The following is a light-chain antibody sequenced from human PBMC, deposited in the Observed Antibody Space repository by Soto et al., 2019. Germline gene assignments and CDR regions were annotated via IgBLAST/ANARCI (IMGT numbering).Light chain of an antibody. CDR3: QQRSNWIFT. CDR1: QSVSSY. Sequence: EIVLTQSPATLSLSPGERATLSCRASQSVSSYLAWYQQKPGQAPRLLIYDASNRATGIPARFSGSGSGTDFTLTISSLEPEDFAVYYCQQRSNWIFTFGPGTKVIS. CDR2: DAS. V-gene: IGKV3-11*01. J-gene: IGKJ3*01.